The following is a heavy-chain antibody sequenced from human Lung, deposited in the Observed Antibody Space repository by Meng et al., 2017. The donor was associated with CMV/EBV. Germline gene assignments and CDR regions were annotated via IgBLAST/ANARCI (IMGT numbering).Heavy chain of an antibody. Sequence: GESLKISCAASGFTFSSYGMHWVRQAPGKGLEWVAVISYDGSNKYYADSVKGRFTISRDNSKTTLYLQMNSLRAEDTAVYYCARELRFLEWLLPTSYYYYGMDVWGQGTTVTVSS. CDR1: GFTFSSYG. CDR3: ARELRFLEWLLPTSYYYYGMDV. J-gene: IGHJ6*02. V-gene: IGHV3-30-3*01. CDR2: ISYDGSNK. D-gene: IGHD3-3*01.